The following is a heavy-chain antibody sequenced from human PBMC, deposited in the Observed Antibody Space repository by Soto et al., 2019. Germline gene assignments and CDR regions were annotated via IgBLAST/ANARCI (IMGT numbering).Heavy chain of an antibody. V-gene: IGHV4-59*02. CDR1: GGSVSGYY. J-gene: IGHJ4*02. Sequence: SETLSLTCTVSGGSVSGYYWNWVRQPPGKGLEWIGYIYYSGSTSYNPSLKSRLTISVDTSKNQFSLKLNSVTAADTAIYYCARYCTGGSCSSKSLDYWGQGTLVTVSS. D-gene: IGHD2-15*01. CDR2: IYYSGST. CDR3: ARYCTGGSCSSKSLDY.